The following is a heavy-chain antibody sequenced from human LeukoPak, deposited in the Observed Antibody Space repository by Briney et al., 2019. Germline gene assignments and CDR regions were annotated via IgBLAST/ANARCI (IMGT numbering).Heavy chain of an antibody. Sequence: GGSLRLSCAASGFTFSSYAMSWVRQAPGKGLEWVSAISGSGGSTYYADSVKGRFTISRDNSKNTLYLQMNSLRAEDTAVYYCAKDLYESLWFGETYFDYWGQGTLVTVSS. CDR2: ISGSGGST. J-gene: IGHJ4*02. CDR3: AKDLYESLWFGETYFDY. CDR1: GFTFSSYA. V-gene: IGHV3-23*01. D-gene: IGHD3-10*01.